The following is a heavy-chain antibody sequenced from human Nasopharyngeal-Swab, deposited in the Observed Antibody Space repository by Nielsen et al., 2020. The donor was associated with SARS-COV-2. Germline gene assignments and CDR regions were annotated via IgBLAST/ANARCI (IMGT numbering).Heavy chain of an antibody. Sequence: PGKGLEWIGYIYYSGSTNYNPSLKSRVTISVDTSKNQFSLKLSSVTAADTAVYYCARGEIAVAGTSSPYYYGMDVWGQGTTVTVSS. J-gene: IGHJ6*02. CDR2: IYYSGST. CDR3: ARGEIAVAGTSSPYYYGMDV. V-gene: IGHV4-59*13. D-gene: IGHD6-19*01.